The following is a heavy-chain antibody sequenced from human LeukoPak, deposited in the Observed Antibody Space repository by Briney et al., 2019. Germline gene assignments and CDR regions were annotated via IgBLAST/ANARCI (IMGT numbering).Heavy chain of an antibody. V-gene: IGHV3-74*01. D-gene: IGHD2-15*01. CDR3: TRDQSTISTATYALDV. CDR2: IQSDGSTA. Sequence: GGSLALSCAASGFTFSNYWMQWVRQVRGKGPVGVSSIQSDGSTARSADSVQGRFTISRDNAKNTLYLQINSLKAEDTAVYYCTRDQSTISTATYALDVWGQGTAVIVAS. J-gene: IGHJ6*02. CDR1: GFTFSNYW.